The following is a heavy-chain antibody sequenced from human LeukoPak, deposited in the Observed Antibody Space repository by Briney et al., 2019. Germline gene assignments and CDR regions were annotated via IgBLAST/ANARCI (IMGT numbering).Heavy chain of an antibody. V-gene: IGHV1-2*02. J-gene: IGHJ4*02. CDR3: AKDWEPYDFWSGKGVVGYYFDY. D-gene: IGHD3-3*01. Sequence: ASVKVSCKASGYTFTGYYMHWVRQAPGQGLEWMGWINPNSGGTNYAQKFQGRVTMTRDTSISTAYMELSRLRSDDTAVYYCAKDWEPYDFWSGKGVVGYYFDYWGQGTLVSVSS. CDR2: INPNSGGT. CDR1: GYTFTGYY.